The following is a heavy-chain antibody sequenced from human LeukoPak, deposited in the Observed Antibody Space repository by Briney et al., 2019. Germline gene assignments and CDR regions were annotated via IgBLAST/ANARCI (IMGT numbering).Heavy chain of an antibody. CDR1: GASISSYY. CDR3: ARDQPLMAFDI. J-gene: IGHJ3*02. V-gene: IGHV4-59*01. CDR2: IYYSGST. Sequence: SETLSLTCTVSGASISSYYWSWIRQPPGKGLEWIGYIYYSGSTNYNPSPKSRVTISVDTSKNQFSLKLSSVTAADTAVYYCARDQPLMAFDIWGQGTMVTVSS.